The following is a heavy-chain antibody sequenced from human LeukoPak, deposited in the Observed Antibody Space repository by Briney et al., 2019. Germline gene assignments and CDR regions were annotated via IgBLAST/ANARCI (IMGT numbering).Heavy chain of an antibody. J-gene: IGHJ4*02. CDR3: ARDLSFLLDY. CDR1: GFTFSSYS. Sequence: GGSLRLSCAASGFTFSSYSMNWVRQAPGKGLEWVSYISSSSSTIYYADSVKGRFTISRDNAKNSLYLQMNGLRAEDTAVYYCARDLSFLLDYWGQGTLVTVSS. V-gene: IGHV3-48*01. CDR2: ISSSSSTI.